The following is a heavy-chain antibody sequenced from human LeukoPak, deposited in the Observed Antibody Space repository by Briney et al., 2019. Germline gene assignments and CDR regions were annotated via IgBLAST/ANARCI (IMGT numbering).Heavy chain of an antibody. Sequence: GGSLRLSCAASGFTFSDYYMSWIRQAPGKGLEWVSYISSSGSTIYYADSVKGRFTISGDNAKNSLYLQMNGLRAEDTAVYYCARERYSNFPFDYWGQGTLDTVSS. D-gene: IGHD4-11*01. V-gene: IGHV3-11*01. CDR2: ISSSGSTI. CDR3: ARERYSNFPFDY. CDR1: GFTFSDYY. J-gene: IGHJ4*02.